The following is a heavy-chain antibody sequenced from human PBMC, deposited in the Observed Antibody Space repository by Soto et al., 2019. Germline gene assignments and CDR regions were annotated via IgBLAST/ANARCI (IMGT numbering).Heavy chain of an antibody. D-gene: IGHD3-16*01. Sequence: QVQLVQSGDEVKKPGASVKVSCKASGYIFVNYGIAWVRQAPGQGLEWMGGISPYTGNTHSATTVQGRLTTTTDTSTSTAYMDLGSLTSDDTAVYYCVMVDNYVTPTPQDVWGQGTTVTVSS. J-gene: IGHJ6*02. CDR1: GYIFVNYG. CDR2: ISPYTGNT. V-gene: IGHV1-18*01. CDR3: VMVDNYVTPTPQDV.